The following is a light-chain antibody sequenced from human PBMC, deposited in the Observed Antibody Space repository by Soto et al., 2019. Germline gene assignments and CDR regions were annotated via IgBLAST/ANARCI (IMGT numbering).Light chain of an antibody. V-gene: IGKV3-20*01. CDR3: QQYGSSPIT. Sequence: DIVLTQSPATLSVSPGERATLSCRASESVSSNYLVWYQPRPGXXXSXXXXXXXXIXTGIPDRFSGSGSGTDFPLTISRLEPEDFAVYYCQQYGSSPITFGQGTRLEIK. J-gene: IGKJ5*01. CDR2: XXX. CDR1: ESVSSNY.